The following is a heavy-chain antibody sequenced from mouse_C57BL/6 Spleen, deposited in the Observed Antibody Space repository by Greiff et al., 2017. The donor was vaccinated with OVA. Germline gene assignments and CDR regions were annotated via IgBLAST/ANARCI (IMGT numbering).Heavy chain of an antibody. V-gene: IGHV1-19*01. D-gene: IGHD2-3*01. J-gene: IGHJ1*03. Sequence: VQLQQSGPVLVKPGASVKMSCKASGYTFTDYYMNWVKQSHGKSLEWIGVINPYNGGTSYNQKFKGKATLTVDKSSSTAYMELNSLTSEDSAVYYCARSEDGRGYVDVWGTGTTVTVSS. CDR1: GYTFTDYY. CDR2: INPYNGGT. CDR3: ARSEDGRGYVDV.